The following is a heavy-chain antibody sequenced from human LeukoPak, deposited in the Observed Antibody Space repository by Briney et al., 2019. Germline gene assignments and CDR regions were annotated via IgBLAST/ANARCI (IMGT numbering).Heavy chain of an antibody. CDR1: GGSISSSSYY. D-gene: IGHD6-13*01. V-gene: IGHV4-39*01. CDR3: ARGGPYSSSWYFRKGTYFDY. J-gene: IGHJ4*02. Sequence: SETLSLTCTVSGGSISSSSYYWGWIRQPPGKGLEWIGNIYYSGSTYYNPSLKSRVTISVDTSKNQFSLKLSSVTAADTAVYYCARGGPYSSSWYFRKGTYFDYWGQGTLVTVSS. CDR2: IYYSGST.